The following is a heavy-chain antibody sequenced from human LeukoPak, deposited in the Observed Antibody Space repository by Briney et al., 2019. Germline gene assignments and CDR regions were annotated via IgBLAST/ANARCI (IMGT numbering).Heavy chain of an antibody. D-gene: IGHD3-3*01. V-gene: IGHV3-7*01. J-gene: IGHJ4*02. CDR1: GFTFSSSW. Sequence: QPGGSLRLSCAASGFTFSSSWMSWVRQAPGKGLEWVANIKQDGSEKYYVDSVKGRFTISRDNAKNSLYLQVNSLRAEDTAVYYCARDDRPGGFLEWSRGGSFDYGGQGTLVSVSS. CDR3: ARDDRPGGFLEWSRGGSFDY. CDR2: IKQDGSEK.